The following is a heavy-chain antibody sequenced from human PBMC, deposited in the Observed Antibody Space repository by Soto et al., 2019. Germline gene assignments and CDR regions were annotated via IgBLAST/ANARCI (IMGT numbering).Heavy chain of an antibody. J-gene: IGHJ4*02. CDR2: ISSSSSFI. Sequence: VRLSCAASGFTFRTYSMNWVRQAPGKGLEWVSSISSSSSFIYYADSVKGRFTISRDNVKNSLYLQMDSLRAEDTAVYYCARGLRSFDWGNDYWGQGTLVTVSS. V-gene: IGHV3-21*01. D-gene: IGHD3-9*01. CDR1: GFTFRTYS. CDR3: ARGLRSFDWGNDY.